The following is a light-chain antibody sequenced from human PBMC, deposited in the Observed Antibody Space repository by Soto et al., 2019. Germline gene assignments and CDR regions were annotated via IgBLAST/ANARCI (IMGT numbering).Light chain of an antibody. V-gene: IGLV3-25*02. CDR2: KDN. CDR1: ALPKQY. J-gene: IGLJ1*01. Sequence: SYELTQPPSVSVSPGQTARITCSGDALPKQYAYWYQQKPGQAPVLGLYKDNERPSGIPERFSGSSSGTTVTLTISGVQAEDEADYYCQSVDSSGTYYVFGYGTKVTVL. CDR3: QSVDSSGTYYV.